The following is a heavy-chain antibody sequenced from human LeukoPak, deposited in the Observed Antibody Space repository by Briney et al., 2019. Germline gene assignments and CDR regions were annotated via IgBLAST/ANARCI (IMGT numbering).Heavy chain of an antibody. V-gene: IGHV2-5*01. CDR3: AHSPYCSGDCYSDWFDP. CDR2: IYWNDDK. CDR1: GFSLSTSGVG. Sequence: SGPTLVKPTQTLTLTCTFSGFSLSTSGVGVGWIRQPPGKALEWLALIYWNDDKRYSPSLKSRLTITKDTSKNQVVLTMTNMDPVDTATYYCAHSPYCSGDCYSDWFDPWGQGTLVTVSS. J-gene: IGHJ5*02. D-gene: IGHD2-21*02.